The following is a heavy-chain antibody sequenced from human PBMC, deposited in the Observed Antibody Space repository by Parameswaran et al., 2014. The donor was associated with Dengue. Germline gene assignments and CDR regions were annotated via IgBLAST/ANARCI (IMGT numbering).Heavy chain of an antibody. Sequence: WVRQAPGQGLEWMGWINTNTGNPTYAQGFTGRFVFSLDTSVSTAYLQISSLKAEDTAVYYCARDPAAMDSYYYYYYMDVWGKGTTVTVSS. J-gene: IGHJ6*03. V-gene: IGHV7-4-1*02. CDR2: INTNTGNP. CDR3: ARDPAAMDSYYYYYYMDV. D-gene: IGHD5-18*01.